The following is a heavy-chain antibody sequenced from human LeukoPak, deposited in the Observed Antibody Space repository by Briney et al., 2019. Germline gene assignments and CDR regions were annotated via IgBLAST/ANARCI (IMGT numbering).Heavy chain of an antibody. Sequence: GTSVKLSCKASGFTFTSSAMQWVRQARGQRLEWIGWIVVGSGNTNYAQKFQERVTITRDMSTSTAYMELSSLKSEDTAVYYCAADLGSSGRRYYYYYYMDVWGKGTTVTVSS. CDR3: AADLGSSGRRYYYYYYMDV. V-gene: IGHV1-58*02. CDR1: GFTFTSSA. CDR2: IVVGSGNT. D-gene: IGHD6-6*01. J-gene: IGHJ6*03.